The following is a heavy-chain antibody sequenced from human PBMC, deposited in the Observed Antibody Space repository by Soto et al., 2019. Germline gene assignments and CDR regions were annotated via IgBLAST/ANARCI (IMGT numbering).Heavy chain of an antibody. Sequence: QVQLVQSGAEVKKPGSSVKVSCKSYGYNFIIYTITWVRQAPGQGLEWMGRIIPIFSQTNYAQKFQGRVTINEDRSTSTVDMELSGLTSEDTAVYYCARGGVGAAGGMDVWGQGTTVTVSS. CDR2: IIPIFSQT. CDR3: ARGGVGAAGGMDV. J-gene: IGHJ6*02. V-gene: IGHV1-69*08. D-gene: IGHD1-26*01. CDR1: GYNFIIYT.